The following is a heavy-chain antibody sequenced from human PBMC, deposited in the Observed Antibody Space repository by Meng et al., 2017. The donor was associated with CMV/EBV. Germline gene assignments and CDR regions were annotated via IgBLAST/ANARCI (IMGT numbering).Heavy chain of an antibody. J-gene: IGHJ5*02. Sequence: GESLKISCAASGFTFSSYDMHWVRQATGKGLEWVSAIGTAGDTYYPGSVKGRFTISRDNSKNTLYLQMNSLRAEDTAVYYCAKDHVVVIALPPNWFDPWGQGTLVTVSS. CDR2: IGTAGDT. D-gene: IGHD2-21*01. V-gene: IGHV3-13*01. CDR1: GFTFSSYD. CDR3: AKDHVVVIALPPNWFDP.